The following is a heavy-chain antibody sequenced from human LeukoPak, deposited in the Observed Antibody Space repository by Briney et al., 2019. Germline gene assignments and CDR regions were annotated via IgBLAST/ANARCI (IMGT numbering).Heavy chain of an antibody. J-gene: IGHJ4*02. Sequence: AVIWYDGSNTYYADSVKGRFTISRDNSKNTLYLQMNSLRAEDTAVYYCARDRDYGDNSLDYWGQGTLVTVSS. CDR2: IWYDGSNT. D-gene: IGHD4-17*01. V-gene: IGHV3-33*01. CDR3: ARDRDYGDNSLDY.